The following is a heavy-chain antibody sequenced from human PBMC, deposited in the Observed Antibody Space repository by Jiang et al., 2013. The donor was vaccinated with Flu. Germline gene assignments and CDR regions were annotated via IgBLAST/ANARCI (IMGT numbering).Heavy chain of an antibody. CDR2: IWFDGSNK. CDR1: GFGFNSYA. CDR3: AGDPPGSGFAFHI. D-gene: IGHD6-25*01. V-gene: IGHV3-33*01. Sequence: QLVESGGRRGPAWEVPETSPVAASGFGFNSYAMHWVRQAPGKGLEWAAFIWFDGSNKYFADSVKGRFTISRDNSKNILYLQLDSLRGEDTAIYYCAGDPPGSGFAFHIWGQGTMVTVSS. J-gene: IGHJ3*02.